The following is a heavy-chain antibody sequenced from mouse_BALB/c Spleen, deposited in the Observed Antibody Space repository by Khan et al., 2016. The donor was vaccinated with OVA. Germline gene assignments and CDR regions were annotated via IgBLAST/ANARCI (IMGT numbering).Heavy chain of an antibody. J-gene: IGHJ3*01. Sequence: QVQLQQPGAELVKPGASVKLSYKTSGYTFTSYWIQWVKQRPGQGLGWIGEIFPGTGTTYYNENFKGKATLTIDTSSTPAYMQLSRLTSEDSAVYFCARGYFGNYEFAYWGQGTLVTVSS. V-gene: IGHV1S132*01. CDR2: IFPGTGTT. CDR1: GYTFTSYW. D-gene: IGHD2-1*01. CDR3: ARGYFGNYEFAY.